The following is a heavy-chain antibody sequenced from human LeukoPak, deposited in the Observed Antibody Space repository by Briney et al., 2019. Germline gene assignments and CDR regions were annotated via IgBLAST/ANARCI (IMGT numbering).Heavy chain of an antibody. J-gene: IGHJ4*02. CDR1: GFTFSSHA. D-gene: IGHD3-9*01. Sequence: GGSLRLSCVTSGFTFSSHAMNWVRQAPGKGLEWVSYISSSSSAIYYADSVKGRFTISRDNAKNSVYLQMSSLSAEDTAVYYCAKMNVLTGYYTPNFDFWGQGTLVTVSS. V-gene: IGHV3-48*01. CDR2: ISSSSSAI. CDR3: AKMNVLTGYYTPNFDF.